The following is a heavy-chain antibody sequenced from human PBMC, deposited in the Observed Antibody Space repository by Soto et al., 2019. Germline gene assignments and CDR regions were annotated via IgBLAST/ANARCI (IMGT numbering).Heavy chain of an antibody. V-gene: IGHV1-69*02. D-gene: IGHD3-10*01. CDR2: INPILSMS. J-gene: IGHJ4*02. CDR1: GDTFAFHS. Sequence: QVQLVQSGAEVKRPGSSVKVSCKASGDTFAFHSINWVRQAPGLGLEWMGRINPILSMSNYAQRFQGRVTITTDKSTSTAYMVLSSLSSEDTAIYYCATSYGSGYRAFDYWGQGALVTVSS. CDR3: ATSYGSGYRAFDY.